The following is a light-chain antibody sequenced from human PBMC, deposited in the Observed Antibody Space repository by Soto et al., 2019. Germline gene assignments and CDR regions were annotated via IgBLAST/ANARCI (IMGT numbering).Light chain of an antibody. Sequence: EIVMTQSPATLSVSPGERATLSCKASQSVGTYLAWYQQKPGQAPRLLIYGASTRATGVPARFSGGGSGTEFTLNISSLQSEDFAIYHCQQYDNLPPWTFGQGTKVEIK. J-gene: IGKJ1*01. CDR3: QQYDNLPPWT. V-gene: IGKV3-15*01. CDR1: QSVGTY. CDR2: GAS.